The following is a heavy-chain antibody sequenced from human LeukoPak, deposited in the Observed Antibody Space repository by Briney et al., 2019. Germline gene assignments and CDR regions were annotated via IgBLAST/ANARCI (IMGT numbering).Heavy chain of an antibody. V-gene: IGHV5-51*01. CDR1: GYSFTSYW. D-gene: IGHD3-22*01. CDR2: IYPGDSDT. Sequence: GESLKISCKGSGYSFTSYWIGWVRQMPGEGLEWMGIIYPGDSDTRYSPSFQGQVTISADKSISTAYLQWGSLKASDTAMYYCALNFDSSGYYYFQHWGQGTLVTVSS. CDR3: ALNFDSSGYYYFQH. J-gene: IGHJ1*01.